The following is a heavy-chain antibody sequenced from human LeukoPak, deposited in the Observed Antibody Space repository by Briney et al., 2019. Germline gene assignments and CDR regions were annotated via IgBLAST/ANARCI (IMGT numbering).Heavy chain of an antibody. CDR1: GYTFTSYA. CDR3: AREYSSSWYCAFDI. Sequence: ASVKVSCTASGYTFTSYAMHWVRQAPGQRLEWMGWINAGNGNTKYSQKFQGRVTITRDTSASTAYMELSSLRSEDTAVYYCAREYSSSWYCAFDIWGQGTMVTVSS. CDR2: INAGNGNT. D-gene: IGHD6-13*01. J-gene: IGHJ3*02. V-gene: IGHV1-3*01.